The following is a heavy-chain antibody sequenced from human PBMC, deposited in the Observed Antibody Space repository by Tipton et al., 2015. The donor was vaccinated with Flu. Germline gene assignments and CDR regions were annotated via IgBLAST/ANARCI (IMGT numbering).Heavy chain of an antibody. CDR3: AGGELLPYYYAMDV. J-gene: IGHJ6*02. CDR2: ISVSGSHI. V-gene: IGHV3-21*01. D-gene: IGHD3-16*01. CDR1: GFTFSSYS. Sequence: GSLRLSCVGSGFTFSSYSMNWVRQAPGKGLEWVASISVSGSHIYYADSGKGRFTISRDNANDSLYLQMNNLRAEDTAVYHCAGGELLPYYYAMDVWGQGTTVTVS.